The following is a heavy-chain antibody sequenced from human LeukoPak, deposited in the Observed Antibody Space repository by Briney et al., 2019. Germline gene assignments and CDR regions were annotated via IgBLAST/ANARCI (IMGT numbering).Heavy chain of an antibody. J-gene: IGHJ4*02. D-gene: IGHD4-17*01. CDR1: GSTLSSHW. CDR3: ARANDYGDPYFDY. V-gene: IGHV3-74*03. Sequence: GWSLTLSSPASGSTLSSHWMHWVRQAPGKGLVWVSRIYIEGTNTMYADSVKGRLTISRDNAKNTLYLRINSLRDEDTAVYYCARANDYGDPYFDYWGQGTLVTVSS. CDR2: IYIEGTNT.